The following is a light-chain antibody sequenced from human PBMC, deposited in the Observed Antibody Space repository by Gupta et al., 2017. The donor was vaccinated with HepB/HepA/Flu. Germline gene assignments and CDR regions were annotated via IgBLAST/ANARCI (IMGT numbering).Light chain of an antibody. CDR2: AAS. Sequence: DIQMTQSPSSLSASVGDRVTIACRASQSISNFLNWYQQKPGKAPNLLIYAASRLQSGVPSRFSGSGSGTDFTLTISNLQPEDFATYYCQQSYGTPRTFGQGTRVEIK. CDR1: QSISNF. V-gene: IGKV1-39*01. J-gene: IGKJ1*01. CDR3: QQSYGTPRT.